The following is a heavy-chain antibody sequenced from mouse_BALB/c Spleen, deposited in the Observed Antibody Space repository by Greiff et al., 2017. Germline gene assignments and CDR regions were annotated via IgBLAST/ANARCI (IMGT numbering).Heavy chain of an antibody. V-gene: IGHV1-5*01. J-gene: IGHJ4*01. Sequence: EVQLQQPGAELVKPGASVKMSCKASGYTFPSYNMHWVKQTPGQGLDWIGAIYPGNSDTSYNQKFKGKAKLTAVTSASTAYMELSSLTNEDSAVYYCIRGGFHYYGYVSYYAMDYWGQGTSVTVSA. CDR2: IYPGNSDT. CDR1: GYTFPSYN. CDR3: IRGGFHYYGYVSYYAMDY. D-gene: IGHD1-2*01.